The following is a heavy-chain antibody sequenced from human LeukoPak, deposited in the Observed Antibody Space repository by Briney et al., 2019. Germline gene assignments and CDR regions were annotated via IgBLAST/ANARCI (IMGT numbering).Heavy chain of an antibody. Sequence: SETLSLTCTVSGGSISSSSYYWGWIRQPPGKGLEWIGSIYYSGSTYYNPSLKSRVTISVDPSKNQFSLKLRSVTAADTAVYYCARQTYDDGSGSHNPWGQGTLVTVSS. D-gene: IGHD3-10*01. CDR3: ARQTYDDGSGSHNP. V-gene: IGHV4-39*01. CDR1: GGSISSSSYY. J-gene: IGHJ5*02. CDR2: IYYSGST.